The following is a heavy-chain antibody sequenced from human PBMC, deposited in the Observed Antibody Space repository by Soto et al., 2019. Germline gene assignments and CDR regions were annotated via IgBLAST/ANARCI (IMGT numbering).Heavy chain of an antibody. CDR2: ISGSGGST. V-gene: IGHV3-23*01. CDR3: AKDLGAYYYDSSGYDGDCFDY. Sequence: QPGGSLRLSCAASGFTFSSYAMSWVRQAPGKGLEWVSAISGSGGSTYYADSVKGRFTISRDNSKNTLYLQMNSLRAEDTAVYYCAKDLGAYYYDSSGYDGDCFDYWGQGTLVTVSS. CDR1: GFTFSSYA. D-gene: IGHD3-22*01. J-gene: IGHJ4*02.